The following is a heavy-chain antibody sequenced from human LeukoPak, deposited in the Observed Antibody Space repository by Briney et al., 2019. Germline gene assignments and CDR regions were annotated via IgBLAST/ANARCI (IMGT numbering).Heavy chain of an antibody. Sequence: ASVKVSCNASGYTFTSYYMHWVRRAPGQGLEWMGIINPSGGSTSYAQKFQGRVTMTRDTSTSTVYMELSSLRSEDTAVYYCARGIAVADDAFDIWGKGKMVTVSS. CDR3: ARGIAVADDAFDI. CDR1: GYTFTSYY. CDR2: INPSGGST. D-gene: IGHD6-19*01. J-gene: IGHJ3*02. V-gene: IGHV1-46*01.